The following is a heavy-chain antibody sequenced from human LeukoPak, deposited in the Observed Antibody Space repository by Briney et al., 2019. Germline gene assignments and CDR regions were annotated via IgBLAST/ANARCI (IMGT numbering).Heavy chain of an antibody. CDR1: GGSFSGYY. CDR3: ARDSSGWDVFDY. CDR2: INHSGST. V-gene: IGHV4-34*01. J-gene: IGHJ4*02. D-gene: IGHD6-19*01. Sequence: NPSETLSFTCAVYGGSFSGYYWSWIRQPPGKGLEWIGEINHSGSTNYNPSLKSRVTISVDTSKNQFSLKLSSVTAADTAVYYCARDSSGWDVFDYWGQGTLVTVSS.